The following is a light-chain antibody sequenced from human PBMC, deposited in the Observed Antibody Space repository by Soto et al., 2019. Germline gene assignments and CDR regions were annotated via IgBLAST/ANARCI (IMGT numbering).Light chain of an antibody. Sequence: QSVLTQPASVSGSPGQSITISCTGTSSDVGGYNYVSWYQQHPGKAPKLMIYEVSNRPSGVSNRFSGSKSGNTASLTISGLQAEDEADYHCSSYRSSSTYVFGTGTKLTVL. CDR1: SSDVGGYNY. CDR3: SSYRSSSTYV. J-gene: IGLJ1*01. CDR2: EVS. V-gene: IGLV2-14*01.